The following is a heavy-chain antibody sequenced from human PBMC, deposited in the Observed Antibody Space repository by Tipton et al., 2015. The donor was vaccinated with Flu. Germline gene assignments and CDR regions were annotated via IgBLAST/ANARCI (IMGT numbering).Heavy chain of an antibody. CDR3: ARDHFDSPDYDYIWGSYRRGDAFDI. CDR1: GFTFSSYE. J-gene: IGHJ3*02. D-gene: IGHD3-16*02. CDR2: ISSSGSTI. Sequence: GSLRLSYAASGFTFSSYEMNWVRQAPGKGLEWVSYISSSGSTIYYADSVKGRFTISRDNAKNSLYLQMNSLRAEDTAVYYCARDHFDSPDYDYIWGSYRRGDAFDIWGQGTMVTVSS. V-gene: IGHV3-48*03.